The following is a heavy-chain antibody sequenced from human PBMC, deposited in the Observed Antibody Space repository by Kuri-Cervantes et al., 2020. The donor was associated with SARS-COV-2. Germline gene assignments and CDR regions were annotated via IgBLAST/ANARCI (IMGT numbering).Heavy chain of an antibody. CDR1: GFIFSTYS. Sequence: GESLKISCAASGFIFSTYSMNWVRQAPGKGLEWVSYISSSSTIHYADSVKGRFTVSRDNSKNTLYLQMNSLRAEDTAVYYCARDSGSSSIRGYFDYWGQGTLVTVSS. CDR2: ISSSSTI. D-gene: IGHD6-6*01. V-gene: IGHV3-48*01. CDR3: ARDSGSSSIRGYFDY. J-gene: IGHJ4*02.